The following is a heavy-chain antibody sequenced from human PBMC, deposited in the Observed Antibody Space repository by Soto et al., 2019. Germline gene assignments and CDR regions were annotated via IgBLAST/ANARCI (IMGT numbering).Heavy chain of an antibody. CDR3: ARGGFSGSGSFIQGDY. J-gene: IGHJ4*02. CDR1: GFTFSSYW. Sequence: EVQLVESGGGLVQPGGSLRLSCAASGFTFSSYWMHWVRQAPGKGLVWVSRIKSDGSNINYAGSVKGRFTISRDNAKNTLYLQRNSLRAEDTAIYYCARGGFSGSGSFIQGDYWGQGTLVTVSS. CDR2: IKSDGSNI. D-gene: IGHD3-10*01. V-gene: IGHV3-74*01.